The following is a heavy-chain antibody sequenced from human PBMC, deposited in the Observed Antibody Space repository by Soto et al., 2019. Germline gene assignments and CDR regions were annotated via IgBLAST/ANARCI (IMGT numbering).Heavy chain of an antibody. CDR3: ATHTLIGYSSGMDV. Sequence: GESLKISCKGSGYTFTNHWIGWVRQMPGKGLEWMGFLYPGDSDTRYSPSFQGQVTFSADKSITTVFLQWSSLKASDTAIYYCATHTLIGYSSGMDVWGQGTTVTVSS. J-gene: IGHJ6*02. CDR2: LYPGDSDT. CDR1: GYTFTNHW. D-gene: IGHD3-9*01. V-gene: IGHV5-51*01.